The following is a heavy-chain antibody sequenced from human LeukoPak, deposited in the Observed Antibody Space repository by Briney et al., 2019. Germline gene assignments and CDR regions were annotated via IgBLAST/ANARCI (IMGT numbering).Heavy chain of an antibody. CDR2: ISGSGGST. Sequence: GGSLRLSSAASGFTFSSYAMSWVRQAPGKGLEWVSAISGSGGSTYYADSVKGRFTISRDNSKNTLYLQMNSLRAEDTAVYYCAKALDIVVVPASVIDYWGQGTLVTVSS. CDR3: AKALDIVVVPASVIDY. V-gene: IGHV3-23*01. D-gene: IGHD2-2*03. CDR1: GFTFSSYA. J-gene: IGHJ4*02.